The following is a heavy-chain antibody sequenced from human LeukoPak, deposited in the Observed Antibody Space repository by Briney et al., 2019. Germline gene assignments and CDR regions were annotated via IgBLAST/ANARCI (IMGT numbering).Heavy chain of an antibody. Sequence: SETLSLTCTVSGGSISSYYWSWIRQPAGKGLEWIGRIYTIGSTNYNPSLKSRVTMSVDTSKNQFSLKLSSVTAADTAVYYCARDQYSSADWHFDLWGRGTLVTVSS. CDR3: ARDQYSSADWHFDL. D-gene: IGHD4-11*01. CDR1: GGSISSYY. CDR2: IYTIGST. J-gene: IGHJ2*01. V-gene: IGHV4-4*07.